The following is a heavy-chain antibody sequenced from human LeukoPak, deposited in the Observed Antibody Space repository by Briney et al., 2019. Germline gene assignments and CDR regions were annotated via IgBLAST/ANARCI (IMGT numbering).Heavy chain of an antibody. CDR2: ISSSSSFI. CDR3: ARDPVASEGRLVFGWFDP. Sequence: VRSLRLSSAASGFTSSTYIMNSVPRAPGNRLRCFSSISSSSSFIDSADSVKSRFTISKENAKNSLYLQMNSLRAEDTAVYYCARDPVASEGRLVFGWFDPWGQGTLVTVSS. CDR1: GFTSSTYI. D-gene: IGHD6-19*01. J-gene: IGHJ5*02. V-gene: IGHV3-21*01.